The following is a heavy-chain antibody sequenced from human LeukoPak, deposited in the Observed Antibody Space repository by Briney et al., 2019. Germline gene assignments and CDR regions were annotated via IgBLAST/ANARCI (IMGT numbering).Heavy chain of an antibody. V-gene: IGHV4-39*01. CDR1: GGYIISRSHY. CDR2: VYYSGNT. Sequence: SETLSLTCTVSGGYIISRSHYWGWIRQPPGKGLEWIGSVYYSGNTYYNPSLKTQATISIDTPTSKNQFSLTLSSVTAADTAVYYCARHHAEILVPNDWGQGTLVTVSS. D-gene: IGHD1-1*01. CDR3: ARHHAEILVPND. J-gene: IGHJ4*02.